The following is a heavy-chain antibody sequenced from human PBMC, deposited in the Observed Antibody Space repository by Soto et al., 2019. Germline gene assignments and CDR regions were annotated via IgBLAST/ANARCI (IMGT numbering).Heavy chain of an antibody. D-gene: IGHD3-22*01. V-gene: IGHV3-30*18. CDR3: AKDDSSGYYPGWFDP. CDR1: GFTFSSYG. J-gene: IGHJ5*02. CDR2: ISYDGSNK. Sequence: GGSLRLSCAASGFTFSSYGMHWVRQAPGKGLEWVAVISYDGSNKYYADSVKGRFTISRDNSKNTLYLQMNSLRAEDTAVYYCAKDDSSGYYPGWFDPWGQGTLVT.